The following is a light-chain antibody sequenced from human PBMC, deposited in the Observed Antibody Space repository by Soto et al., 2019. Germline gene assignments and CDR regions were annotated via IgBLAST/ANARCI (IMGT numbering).Light chain of an antibody. CDR1: SSDVGAYIY. CDR2: EVN. Sequence: QSALAQPASVSGSPGQSITISCGGTSSDVGAYIYVSWYQQYPGKAPKLIIYEVNNRPSGVSGRFSGSKSDTTAYLTISGLQAEDEADYYCSSYSDSDKKVLGNGTKV. V-gene: IGLV2-14*03. J-gene: IGLJ1*01. CDR3: SSYSDSDKKV.